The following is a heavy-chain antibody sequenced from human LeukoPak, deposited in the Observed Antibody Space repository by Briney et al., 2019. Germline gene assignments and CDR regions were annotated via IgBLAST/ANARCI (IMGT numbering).Heavy chain of an antibody. V-gene: IGHV3-21*04. D-gene: IGHD6-13*01. CDR2: ISSSSSYI. CDR1: GFTFSSYS. Sequence: PGGSLRLSCAASGFTFSSYSMNWVRQAPGKGLEWVSSISSSSSYIYYADSVKGRFTISRDNSKNTLYLQMNSLRAEDTAVYYCADLGYSSRPQSSKFDYWGQGTLVTVSS. J-gene: IGHJ4*02. CDR3: ADLGYSSRPQSSKFDY.